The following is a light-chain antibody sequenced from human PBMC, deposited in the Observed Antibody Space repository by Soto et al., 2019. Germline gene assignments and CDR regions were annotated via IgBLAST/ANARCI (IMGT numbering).Light chain of an antibody. J-gene: IGKJ1*01. CDR3: QEYNSYSIT. CDR2: DAS. CDR1: QSISSW. Sequence: DIEMTQSPATLSVSVGDRVTFTCRASQSISSWWAWYQQKPGKAPRLLIYDASSLESGVRSSFSGSGYGTEFTLTISSLQHDDFATYYHQEYNSYSITFGQGTKVEIK. V-gene: IGKV1-5*01.